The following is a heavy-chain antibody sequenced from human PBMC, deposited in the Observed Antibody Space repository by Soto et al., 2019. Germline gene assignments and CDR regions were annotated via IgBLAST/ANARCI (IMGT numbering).Heavy chain of an antibody. J-gene: IGHJ6*02. V-gene: IGHV3-23*01. Sequence: PGGSLRLSCAASGFTFSSYAMSWVRQAPGKGLEWVSAISGSGGSTYYADSVKGRFTISRDNSKNTLYLQMNSLRAEDTAVYYCAKDSDPVSTSNGDVWGQGTTVTVSS. CDR3: AKDSDPVSTSNGDV. D-gene: IGHD1-20*01. CDR1: GFTFSSYA. CDR2: ISGSGGST.